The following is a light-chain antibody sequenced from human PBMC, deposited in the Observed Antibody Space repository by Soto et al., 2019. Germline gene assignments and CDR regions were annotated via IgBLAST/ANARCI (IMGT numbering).Light chain of an antibody. V-gene: IGKV3-20*01. J-gene: IGKJ2*01. CDR1: QSVSSSN. CDR2: GAS. Sequence: EMVLTQSPGTVSLSPGERATLSCRASQSVSSSNLAWYRQKPGQAPSLLIFGASNRATGIPDRFSGSGSGTDFTLSIGGLEFEDCAVYYCLRYGDSPPAYTFGQGTKLEIK. CDR3: LRYGDSPPAYT.